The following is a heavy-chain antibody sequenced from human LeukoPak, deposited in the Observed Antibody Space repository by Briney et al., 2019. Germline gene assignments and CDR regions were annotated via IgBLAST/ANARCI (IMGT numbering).Heavy chain of an antibody. D-gene: IGHD6-13*01. J-gene: IGHJ4*02. CDR3: ARGGSWYGSLVY. Sequence: SETLSLTCTVSGGSISSGGYYWNWIRQHPGKGLEWIGYIYYSGSTYYNPSFKSRVTISIDTSKNQFSLKLSSVTAADTAVYYCARGGSWYGSLVYWGQGALVTVSS. V-gene: IGHV4-31*03. CDR1: GGSISSGGYY. CDR2: IYYSGST.